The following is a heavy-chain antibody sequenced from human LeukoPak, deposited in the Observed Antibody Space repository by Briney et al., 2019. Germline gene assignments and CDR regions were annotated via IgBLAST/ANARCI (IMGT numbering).Heavy chain of an antibody. CDR1: GYTFTSYY. CDR2: INPSAGTT. D-gene: IGHD6-6*01. CDR3: ARGTSSSTVDY. V-gene: IGHV1-46*01. Sequence: EASVKVSCKASGYTFTSYYIHWVRQAPGQGLEWMGIINPSAGTTIYAQKFQGRVTMTRDTSTSTVYMELSSLKSEDTAVYYCARGTSSSTVDYWGQGTLVTVSS. J-gene: IGHJ4*02.